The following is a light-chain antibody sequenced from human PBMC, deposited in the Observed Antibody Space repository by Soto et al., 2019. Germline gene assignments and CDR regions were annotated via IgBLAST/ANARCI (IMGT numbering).Light chain of an antibody. V-gene: IGKV3-15*01. J-gene: IGKJ1*01. Sequence: EIVMTQSPATLSVSPGERATLSCRASQSVNSNLAWYQQKPGQAPRLLISGASTRATGIPARFSGSGSETEFTLTISSLQSEDFAVYYCQQYNNWWTFCQGTKVE. CDR2: GAS. CDR3: QQYNNWWT. CDR1: QSVNSN.